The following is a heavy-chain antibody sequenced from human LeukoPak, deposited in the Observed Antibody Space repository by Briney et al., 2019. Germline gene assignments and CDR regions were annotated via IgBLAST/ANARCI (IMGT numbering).Heavy chain of an antibody. J-gene: IGHJ4*02. Sequence: ASVKVSCKASGYTFTGYYMFWVRQAPGQGLEWMGWINPNSGGTNYAQKFQGRVTMTSDTSIGTGYMELSSLRSDDTAVYYCATYFLDTSARDWGQGTLVTVSS. CDR2: INPNSGGT. D-gene: IGHD3-22*01. CDR3: ATYFLDTSARD. CDR1: GYTFTGYY. V-gene: IGHV1-2*02.